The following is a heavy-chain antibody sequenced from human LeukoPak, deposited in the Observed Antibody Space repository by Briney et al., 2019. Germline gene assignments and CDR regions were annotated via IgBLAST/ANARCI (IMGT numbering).Heavy chain of an antibody. V-gene: IGHV4-4*07. J-gene: IGHJ6*03. D-gene: IGHD3-10*01. CDR1: GGSISSYY. CDR3: ARGYYGSGSHCCHMDV. CDR2: IYTSGST. Sequence: SETLSLTCTVSGGSISSYYWSWIRQPAGKGLEWIGRIYTSGSTNYNPSLKSRVTMSVDTSKNQFSLKLSSVTAADTAVYYCARGYYGSGSHCCHMDVWGKGTTITVSS.